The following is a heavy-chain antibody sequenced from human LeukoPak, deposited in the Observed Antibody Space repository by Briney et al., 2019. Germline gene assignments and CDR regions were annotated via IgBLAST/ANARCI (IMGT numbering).Heavy chain of an antibody. D-gene: IGHD1-26*01. CDR3: ARSSHETQWEPDFDY. J-gene: IGHJ4*02. Sequence: GGSLRLSCAASGFTFSSYWMSWVRQAPGKGLEWVANIKQEGSEKYYVDSVKGRFTISRDNAKNSLYLQMNSLRAEDTAVYYCARSSHETQWEPDFDYWGQGTLVTVSS. V-gene: IGHV3-7*01. CDR2: IKQEGSEK. CDR1: GFTFSSYW.